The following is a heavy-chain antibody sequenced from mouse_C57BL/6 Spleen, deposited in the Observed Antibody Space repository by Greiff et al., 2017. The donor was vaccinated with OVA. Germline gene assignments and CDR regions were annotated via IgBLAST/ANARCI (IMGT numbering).Heavy chain of an antibody. CDR2: LDPSDRYT. CDR1: GYTFTSYW. D-gene: IGHD3-3*01. V-gene: IGHV1-50*01. J-gene: IGHJ4*01. Sequence: VQLQQPGAELVKPGASVKLSCQASGYTFTSYWMQWVKQRPGQGLEWIGELDPSDRYTNYNQKFKGKATLTVETSSSTAYMQLSSLTSEDAAVYYCARGGTRYAMDYWGQGTSVTVSS. CDR3: ARGGTRYAMDY.